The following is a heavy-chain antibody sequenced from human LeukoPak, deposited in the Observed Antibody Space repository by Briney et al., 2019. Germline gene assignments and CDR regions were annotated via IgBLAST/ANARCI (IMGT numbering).Heavy chain of an antibody. D-gene: IGHD3-10*01. CDR3: ARTRYYGSSYNYMDV. Sequence: GESLKISCKGSGYRFTRYWIGWVRQMPGKGLEWMGIIYPGDSDTRYSPSFQGQVTISADKSIRTAYLPWSSLKASDPAMYYCARTRYYGSSYNYMDVWGKGTTVTVSS. V-gene: IGHV5-51*01. J-gene: IGHJ6*03. CDR2: IYPGDSDT. CDR1: GYRFTRYW.